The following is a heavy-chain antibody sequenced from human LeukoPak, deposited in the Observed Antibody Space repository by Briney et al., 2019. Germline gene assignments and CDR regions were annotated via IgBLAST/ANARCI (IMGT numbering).Heavy chain of an antibody. CDR1: GGSFSGYY. V-gene: IGHV4-34*01. CDR2: INHSGST. J-gene: IGHJ4*02. CDR3: ATRYVWGSYRYPD. Sequence: SETLSLTCAVYGGSFSGYYWSWIRQPPGKGLEWIGEINHSGSTNYNPSLKSRVTISVDTSKNQFSLKLSSVTAADTAVYYCATRYVWGSYRYPDWGQGTLVTVSS. D-gene: IGHD3-16*02.